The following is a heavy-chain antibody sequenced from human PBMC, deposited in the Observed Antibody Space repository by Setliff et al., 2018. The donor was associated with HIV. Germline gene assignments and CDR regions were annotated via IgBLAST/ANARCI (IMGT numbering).Heavy chain of an antibody. Sequence: GGSLRLSCAASGFTFNSYNMNWVRQAPGKGLEWVSYITGSSDTIYHADSVKGRFTISRENAKNSLYLQMNTLRAEDTAVYFCPSEKKAVFGDAFDIWGQGNDGHRLL. V-gene: IGHV3-48*04. D-gene: IGHD3-3*01. CDR3: PSEKKAVFGDAFDI. J-gene: IGHJ3*02. CDR2: ITGSSDTI. CDR1: GFTFNSYN.